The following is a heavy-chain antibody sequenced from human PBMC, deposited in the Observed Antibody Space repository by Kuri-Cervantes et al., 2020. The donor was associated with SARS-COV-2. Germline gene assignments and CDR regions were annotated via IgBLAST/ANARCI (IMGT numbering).Heavy chain of an antibody. CDR3: ASGSRTSQRITIFGVASENDYYGMDV. CDR2: IIPIFGIA. CDR1: GGTFSSYA. J-gene: IGHJ6*02. D-gene: IGHD3-3*01. Sequence: SVKVSCKASGGTFSSYAISWVRQAPGQGLEWMGGIIPIFGIANYAQKFQGRVTITADKSTSTAYMELSRLRSDDTAVYYCASGSRTSQRITIFGVASENDYYGMDVWGQGTTVTVSS. V-gene: IGHV1-69*10.